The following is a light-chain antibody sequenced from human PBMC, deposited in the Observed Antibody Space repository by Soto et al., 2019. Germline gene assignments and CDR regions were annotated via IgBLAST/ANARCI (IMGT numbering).Light chain of an antibody. CDR2: EVS. V-gene: IGLV2-14*01. J-gene: IGLJ2*01. CDR3: SSYTSSSTPVV. CDR1: SSDVGDYNY. Sequence: QSALTQPASVSGSPGQSITISCTGTSSDVGDYNYVSWYQQHPGKAPKLMICEVSNRPSGVSNRFSGSKSGNTASLTVSGLQAEDEADYYCSSYTSSSTPVVFGGGTKLTVL.